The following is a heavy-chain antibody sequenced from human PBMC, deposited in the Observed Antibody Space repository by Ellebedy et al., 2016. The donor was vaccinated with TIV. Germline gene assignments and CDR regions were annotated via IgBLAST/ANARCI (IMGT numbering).Heavy chain of an antibody. D-gene: IGHD3-22*01. CDR3: ARGRYDESSVGLEH. CDR1: GFTFSAYW. J-gene: IGHJ1*01. Sequence: GESLKISXAASGFTFSAYWVYWVRQAPGKGLVWVSRINKDGSKLAYAESVKGRFTISRDNAKSTLYLQMNSLRAEDTAVYFCARGRYDESSVGLEHWGQGTLVTVSS. CDR2: INKDGSKL. V-gene: IGHV3-74*01.